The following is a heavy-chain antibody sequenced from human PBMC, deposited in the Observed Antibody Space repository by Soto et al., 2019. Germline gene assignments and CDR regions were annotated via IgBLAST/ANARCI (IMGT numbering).Heavy chain of an antibody. CDR2: IKQDGSGK. V-gene: IGHV3-7*03. D-gene: IGHD3-10*01. CDR1: GFTFSSYW. CDR3: ARERDYYGSGSYYLNYYYYYMDV. Sequence: GGSLRLSCAASGFTFSSYWMIWVRQAPGKGLEWVANIKQDGSGKYFVDSVKGRFTISRDNAKNSLYLQMNSLRDEDTDVYYRARERDYYGSGSYYLNYYYYYMDVWGKGTTVTVSS. J-gene: IGHJ6*03.